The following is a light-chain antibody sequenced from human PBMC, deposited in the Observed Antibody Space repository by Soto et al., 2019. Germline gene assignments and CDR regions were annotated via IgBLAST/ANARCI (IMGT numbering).Light chain of an antibody. Sequence: EIVLTQSPGTLSLSPGERVTLSCRASQSVTSSYLAWYQQKPGQAPRLLIYSASSRATGIPDRFSGSGSGTDFTLTISRLEAEDFAVYYCQQYGSSSLTFGGGTKVEIK. CDR2: SAS. CDR3: QQYGSSSLT. CDR1: QSVTSSY. J-gene: IGKJ4*01. V-gene: IGKV3-20*01.